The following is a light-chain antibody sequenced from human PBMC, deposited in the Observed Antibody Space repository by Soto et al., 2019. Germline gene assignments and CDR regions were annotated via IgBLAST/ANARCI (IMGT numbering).Light chain of an antibody. CDR3: QHYNTYPLT. J-gene: IGKJ4*01. CDR1: QDISTW. V-gene: IGKV1D-16*01. Sequence: DIQMTQSPSSLSASVGDRVTITCRASQDISTWLAWYQQKPGKVPKSLIYAASSLQSGVPSRFSGSGSGTEFTLTISSLQPEDFGTYYCQHYNTYPLTFGGGTKVEIK. CDR2: AAS.